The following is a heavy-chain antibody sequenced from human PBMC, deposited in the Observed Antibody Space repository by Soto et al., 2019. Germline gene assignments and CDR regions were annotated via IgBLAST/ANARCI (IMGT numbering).Heavy chain of an antibody. D-gene: IGHD3-3*01. J-gene: IGHJ3*02. V-gene: IGHV1-8*02. CDR3: AIFRTIFGVVIMPDAFDI. CDR1: GYTFTSYD. Sequence: ASVKVSCKASGYTFTSYDINWVRQATGQGLEWMGWMNPNSGNTGYAQKFQGRVTMTRNTSISTAYMELSSLRSEDTAVYYCAIFRTIFGVVIMPDAFDIWGQGTMVTVSS. CDR2: MNPNSGNT.